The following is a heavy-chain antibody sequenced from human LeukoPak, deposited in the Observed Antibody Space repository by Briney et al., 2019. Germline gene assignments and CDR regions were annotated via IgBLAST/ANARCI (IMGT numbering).Heavy chain of an antibody. V-gene: IGHV3-23*01. CDR1: GFTFSSDG. CDR3: EKGPYGNIDI. CDR2: ISGSGGST. D-gene: IGHD4-17*01. Sequence: PGGTLRLSCAASGFTFSSDGMSWVRQAPGKGLEWVSAISGSGGSTYYADSVKGRFTISRDNSKNTPYLQMNSLSAEDTAVYYCEKGPYGNIDIWGQGKMVTVSS. J-gene: IGHJ3*02.